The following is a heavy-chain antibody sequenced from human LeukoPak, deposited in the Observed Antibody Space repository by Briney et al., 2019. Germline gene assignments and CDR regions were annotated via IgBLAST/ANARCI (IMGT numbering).Heavy chain of an antibody. Sequence: GGSLRLSCAASGFTFSSYGMHWVRQAPGKGLEWVAVIWYDGSNKYYADSVKGRFTISRDNSKNTLYLQMNSLRAEDTAVYYCARADLTTVTTMGYWGQGTLVTDSS. J-gene: IGHJ4*02. D-gene: IGHD4-17*01. CDR1: GFTFSSYG. V-gene: IGHV3-33*01. CDR3: ARADLTTVTTMGY. CDR2: IWYDGSNK.